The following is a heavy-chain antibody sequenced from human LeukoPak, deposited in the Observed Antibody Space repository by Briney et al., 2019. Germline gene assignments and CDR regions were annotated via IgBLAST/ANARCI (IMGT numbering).Heavy chain of an antibody. CDR1: GYTFTSYY. J-gene: IGHJ5*02. D-gene: IGHD3-16*02. CDR2: INPSGGST. V-gene: IGHV1-46*01. CDR3: ARDRRGGYDYVWGSYRGNWFDP. Sequence: GASVKVSCKASGYTFTSYYMHWARQAPGQGLEWMGIINPSGGSTSYAQKFQGRVTMTRDTSTSTVYMELSSLRSEDTAVYYCARDRRGGYDYVWGSYRGNWFDPWGQGTLVTVSS.